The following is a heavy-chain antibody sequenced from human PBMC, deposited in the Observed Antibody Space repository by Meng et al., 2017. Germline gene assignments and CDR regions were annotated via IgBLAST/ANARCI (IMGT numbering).Heavy chain of an antibody. V-gene: IGHV1-69*02. CDR2: IIPILGIA. D-gene: IGHD3-10*01. CDR3: ATDYYGSGRSHGY. Sequence: SVKVSCKASGGTFSSYTISWVRQAPGQGLEWMGRIIPILGIANYAQKFQGRVTITADKSTSTAYMELSSLRSEDTAVYYCATDYYGSGRSHGYWGQGTLVTVFS. CDR1: GGTFSSYT. J-gene: IGHJ4*02.